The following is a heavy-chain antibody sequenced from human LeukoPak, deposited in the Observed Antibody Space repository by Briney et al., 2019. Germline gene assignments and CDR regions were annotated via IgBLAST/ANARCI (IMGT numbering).Heavy chain of an antibody. J-gene: IGHJ4*02. V-gene: IGHV4-61*02. Sequence: SETLSLTCTVSGGSISSGSYYWCWLRQPAGKGLEWIGRIYTSGSTNYNPSLKSRVTISVDTSKNQFSLTLSSVTAADKAVYYCARQRGYYGSGSGFDYWGQGTLVTVSS. D-gene: IGHD3-10*01. CDR1: GGSISSGSYY. CDR2: IYTSGST. CDR3: ARQRGYYGSGSGFDY.